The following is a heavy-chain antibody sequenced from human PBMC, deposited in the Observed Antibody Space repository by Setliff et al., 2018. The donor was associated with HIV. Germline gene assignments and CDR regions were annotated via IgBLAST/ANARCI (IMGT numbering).Heavy chain of an antibody. D-gene: IGHD3-22*01. CDR1: GYSFTSYW. J-gene: IGHJ4*02. CDR2: IYPGDSDT. Sequence: PGESLKISCKGSGYSFTSYWIGWVRQMPGKGLEWMGIIYPGDSDTRYSPSFQGQVTISAAKSINTAYLQWSSLKASDTAMYYCARSLYDSSGYYLNYYFDYWGQGTLVTVSS. CDR3: ARSLYDSSGYYLNYYFDY. V-gene: IGHV5-51*01.